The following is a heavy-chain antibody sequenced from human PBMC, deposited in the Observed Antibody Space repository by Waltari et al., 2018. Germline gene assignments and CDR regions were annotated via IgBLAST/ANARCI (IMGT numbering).Heavy chain of an antibody. V-gene: IGHV4-39*07. CDR2: IYYSGST. Sequence: QLQLQESGPGLVKPSETLSLTCTVSGGSISSSSYYWGWIRQPPGKGLEWIGSIYYSGSTYYNPSLKSRVTISVDTSKNQFSLKLSSVTAADTAVYYCARGISLLYYDFWSGYPGYNWFDPWGQGTLVTVSS. CDR3: ARGISLLYYDFWSGYPGYNWFDP. D-gene: IGHD3-3*01. CDR1: GGSISSSSYY. J-gene: IGHJ5*02.